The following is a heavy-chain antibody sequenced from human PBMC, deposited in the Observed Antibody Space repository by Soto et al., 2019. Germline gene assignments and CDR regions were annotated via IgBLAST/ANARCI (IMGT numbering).Heavy chain of an antibody. D-gene: IGHD4-17*01. CDR3: ARDLYGDLDY. V-gene: IGHV3-30-3*01. Sequence: QVQLVESGGGVVQPGRSLRLSCAASGFTFSNYAMHWVRQAPGKGLEWVALISYDGSIKYYADSVKGRFTISRDNSKNTLYLQMNSVGAEDTAVYYCARDLYGDLDYWGQGTLVTVSS. J-gene: IGHJ4*02. CDR1: GFTFSNYA. CDR2: ISYDGSIK.